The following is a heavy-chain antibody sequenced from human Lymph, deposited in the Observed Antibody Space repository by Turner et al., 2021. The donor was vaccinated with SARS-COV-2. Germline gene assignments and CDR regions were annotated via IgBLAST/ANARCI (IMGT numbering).Heavy chain of an antibody. CDR2: ISYDGSNK. V-gene: IGHV3-30-3*01. CDR1: GFTFSSYP. Sequence: QVQLAASGGGVVQPGRSLSLSCAASGFTFSSYPMHWVRQAPGKGLEWVAVISYDGSNKYYADSVKGRFTISRDNSKNTLYLQMNSLGAEDTAVYYCARDTGGQVDVWGQGTTVTVSS. CDR3: ARDTGGQVDV. D-gene: IGHD2-8*02. J-gene: IGHJ6*02.